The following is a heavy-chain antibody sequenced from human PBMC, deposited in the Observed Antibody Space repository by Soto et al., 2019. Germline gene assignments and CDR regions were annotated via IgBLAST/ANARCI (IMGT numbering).Heavy chain of an antibody. D-gene: IGHD3-10*01. V-gene: IGHV1-3*01. Sequence: QVHLVQSGAEVKKPGASVKVSCKASGYTFTKYAVHWVRQAPGQRPEWMGWINGGNGNTKYSQKFQGRVTITRDTSASTAYMELSSLTSEDTAVYYCARDTYYGSGSYNNMDVWGKGTTVTVSS. CDR3: ARDTYYGSGSYNNMDV. J-gene: IGHJ6*03. CDR2: INGGNGNT. CDR1: GYTFTKYA.